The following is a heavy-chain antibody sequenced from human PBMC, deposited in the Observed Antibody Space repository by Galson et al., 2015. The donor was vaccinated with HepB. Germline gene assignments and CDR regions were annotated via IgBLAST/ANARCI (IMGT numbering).Heavy chain of an antibody. CDR3: AKAIYGGNPPPDY. V-gene: IGHV3-30*18. Sequence: SLRLSCAASGFTFSSYGMHWVRQAPGKGLEWVAVISYDGSNKYYADSVKGRFTISRDNSKNTLYLQMNSLRAEDTAVYYCAKAIYGGNPPPDYWGQGTLVTVSS. CDR1: GFTFSSYG. D-gene: IGHD4-23*01. CDR2: ISYDGSNK. J-gene: IGHJ4*02.